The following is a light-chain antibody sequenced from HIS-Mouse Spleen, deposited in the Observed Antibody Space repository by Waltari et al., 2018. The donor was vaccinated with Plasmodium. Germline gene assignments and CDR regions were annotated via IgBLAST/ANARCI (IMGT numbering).Light chain of an antibody. CDR1: QSVSSN. V-gene: IGKV3-15*01. CDR3: QQYNNWSFT. CDR2: GAS. Sequence: EIVTTQSPATLSVSPGERATLSCRPSQSVSSNLAWYQPKPGQAPRLLIYGASARATGIPARFSGSGSGTECTLTCSSLQSEDFAVYYGQQYNNWSFTFGPGTKVDIK. J-gene: IGKJ3*01.